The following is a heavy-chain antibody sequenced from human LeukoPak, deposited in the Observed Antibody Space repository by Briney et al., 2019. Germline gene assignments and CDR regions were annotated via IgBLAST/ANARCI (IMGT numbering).Heavy chain of an antibody. CDR2: MNPNSGNT. CDR1: GYTFTSYD. Sequence: GASVKVSCKASGYTFTSYDINWVRQATGQGLEWMGWMNPNSGNTGYAQKFQGRVTMTRNTSISTAYMELSSLRSEDTAVYYCARARRTLRVFDYWGQGTLVTVSS. CDR3: ARARRTLRVFDY. D-gene: IGHD5/OR15-5a*01. J-gene: IGHJ4*02. V-gene: IGHV1-8*01.